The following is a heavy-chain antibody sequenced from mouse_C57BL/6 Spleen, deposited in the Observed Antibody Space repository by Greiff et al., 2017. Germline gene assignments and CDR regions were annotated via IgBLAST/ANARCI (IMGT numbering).Heavy chain of an antibody. J-gene: IGHJ3*01. Sequence: VQLQQPGAELVKPGASVKVSCKASGYTFTSYWMHWVKQRPGQGLEWIGRIHPSDSDTNYNQKFKGKATLTVDKSSSTAYMQLSSLTSEDSAVYYCEIGGRYGSSYVGFAYWGQGTLVTVSA. V-gene: IGHV1-74*01. CDR3: EIGGRYGSSYVGFAY. D-gene: IGHD1-1*01. CDR1: GYTFTSYW. CDR2: IHPSDSDT.